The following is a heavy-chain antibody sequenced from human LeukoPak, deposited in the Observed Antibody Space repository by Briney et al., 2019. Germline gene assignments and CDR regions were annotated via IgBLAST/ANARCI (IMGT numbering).Heavy chain of an antibody. Sequence: GGSLRLSCAASGFTFSSYTMNWVRQAPGKGLEWVSAISGSGGSTYYADSVKGRFTISRDNSKNTLYLQMNSLRAEDTAVYYCAKTTGTDRTRPDYWGQGTLVTVSS. CDR3: AKTTGTDRTRPDY. V-gene: IGHV3-23*01. J-gene: IGHJ4*02. CDR2: ISGSGGST. CDR1: GFTFSSYT. D-gene: IGHD1-1*01.